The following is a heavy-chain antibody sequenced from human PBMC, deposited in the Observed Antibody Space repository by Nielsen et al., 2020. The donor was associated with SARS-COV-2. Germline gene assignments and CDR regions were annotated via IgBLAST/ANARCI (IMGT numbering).Heavy chain of an antibody. V-gene: IGHV3-23*01. Sequence: LTLTCTVSGFSLSNARMGVSWVRQAPGKGLEWVSAISGSGGSTYYADSVKGRFTISRDNSKNTLYLQMNSLRAEDTAVYYCAKETDYDSSGYFDYWGQGTLVTVSS. CDR1: GFSLSNARMG. J-gene: IGHJ4*02. D-gene: IGHD3-22*01. CDR3: AKETDYDSSGYFDY. CDR2: ISGSGGST.